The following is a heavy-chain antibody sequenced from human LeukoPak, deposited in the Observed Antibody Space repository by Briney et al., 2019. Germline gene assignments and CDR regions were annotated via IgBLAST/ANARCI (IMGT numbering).Heavy chain of an antibody. Sequence: GGSLRLSCAASGFTVSSNYMRWVRQAPGKGLEWVSVIYSGGSTYYADSVKGRFTISRDNSKNTLYVQMNSLRAEDTAVYYCARYCSSTSCYFFDYWGQGTLVTVSS. CDR2: IYSGGST. J-gene: IGHJ4*02. D-gene: IGHD2-2*01. V-gene: IGHV3-66*01. CDR1: GFTVSSNY. CDR3: ARYCSSTSCYFFDY.